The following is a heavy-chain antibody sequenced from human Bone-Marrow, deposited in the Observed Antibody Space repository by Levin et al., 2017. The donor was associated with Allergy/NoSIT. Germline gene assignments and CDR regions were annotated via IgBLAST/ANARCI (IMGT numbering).Heavy chain of an antibody. CDR1: GYTFSYYD. CDR3: ARGIRNELYGDV. J-gene: IGHJ6*02. D-gene: IGHD2-15*01. V-gene: IGHV1-8*01. Sequence: ASVKVSCKPSGYTFSYYDIIWVRQATGQGLEWMGWMNPNSGNTGIAPQFRGRVAFTTDTSIITAYMELNSLASDDTAVYYCARGIRNELYGDVWVQGTTVTVSS. CDR2: MNPNSGNT.